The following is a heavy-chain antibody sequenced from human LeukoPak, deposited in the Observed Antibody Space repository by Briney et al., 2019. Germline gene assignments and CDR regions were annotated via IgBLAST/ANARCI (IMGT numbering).Heavy chain of an antibody. J-gene: IGHJ5*02. Sequence: SSVKVSCKASGGTFSSYAISWVRQAPGQGLEWMGGIIPIFGTANYAQKFQGRVTITADESTSTAYMELRSLRSDDTAVYYCARDRQQLVLGWFDPWGQGTLVTVSS. CDR3: ARDRQQLVLGWFDP. D-gene: IGHD6-13*01. V-gene: IGHV1-69*13. CDR1: GGTFSSYA. CDR2: IIPIFGTA.